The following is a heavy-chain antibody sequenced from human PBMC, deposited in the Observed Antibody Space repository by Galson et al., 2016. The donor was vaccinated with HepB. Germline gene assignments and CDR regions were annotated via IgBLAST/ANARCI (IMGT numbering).Heavy chain of an antibody. Sequence: SVKVSCKASGYTFTNYGLSWVRQAPGQGLEYMGWISAYNGDTNYAQNLQGRVTMTTDISTSTAYMELRSLRSDDTAVYYCARGAGGYFDYWGQGTLVTVSS. D-gene: IGHD3-10*01. CDR3: ARGAGGYFDY. J-gene: IGHJ4*02. CDR1: GYTFTNYG. V-gene: IGHV1-18*01. CDR2: ISAYNGDT.